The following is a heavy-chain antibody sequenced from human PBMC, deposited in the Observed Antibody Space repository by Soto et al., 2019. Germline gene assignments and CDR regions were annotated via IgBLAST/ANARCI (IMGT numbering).Heavy chain of an antibody. V-gene: IGHV3-48*02. Sequence: PGGSLRLSCAASGFTFSGYTMNWVRQAPGKGLEWVSYISYTSSTTSRTIYYADSVKGRFTISRDNAKNSLYLLMNSLRDEDTAVYYCARPNYCSGGSCYFGYWGQGTLVTVSS. D-gene: IGHD2-15*01. CDR2: ISYTSSTTSRTI. CDR3: ARPNYCSGGSCYFGY. CDR1: GFTFSGYT. J-gene: IGHJ4*02.